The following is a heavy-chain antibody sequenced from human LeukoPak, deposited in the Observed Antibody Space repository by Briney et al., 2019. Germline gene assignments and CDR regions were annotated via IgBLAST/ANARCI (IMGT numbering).Heavy chain of an antibody. CDR1: GGSISSGSYY. D-gene: IGHD6-19*01. V-gene: IGHV4-61*02. CDR3: ARSIVVAGTLGY. Sequence: PSETLSLTCTVSGGSISSGSYYWSWIRQPAGKGLEWIGRIYTSGSTNYNPSLKSRVTISVDTSKNQFSLKLSSVTAADTAVYCCARSIVVAGTLGYWGQGTLVTVSS. CDR2: IYTSGST. J-gene: IGHJ4*02.